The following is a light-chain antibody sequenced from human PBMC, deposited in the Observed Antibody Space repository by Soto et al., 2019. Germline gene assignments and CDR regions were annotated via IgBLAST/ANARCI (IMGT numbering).Light chain of an antibody. CDR2: AAS. V-gene: IGKV1-12*01. Sequence: DIQMTQSSSFVSASVGDRVTITCRASQAVSTWLAWYQQKPGDAPKLLIYAASTLQSGVPSRFSGSGSGTDFTLTIRSLQPEDFATYYCQQANSFPRTFGGGTKVEIK. CDR3: QQANSFPRT. J-gene: IGKJ4*01. CDR1: QAVSTW.